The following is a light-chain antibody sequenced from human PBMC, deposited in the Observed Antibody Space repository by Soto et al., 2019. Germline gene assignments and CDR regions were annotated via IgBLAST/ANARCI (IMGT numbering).Light chain of an antibody. CDR1: QSVTNSF. CDR2: GIS. V-gene: IGKV3-20*01. Sequence: ENVLTQSPGTLSLSPGERATLSCRASQSVTNSFFAWYQQKPGQAPRLLIYGISSRATGIPDRFSGSGSGTDFTLTISRLEPEDFVVYYCQQYDNWPPFTFGPGTKVDIK. CDR3: QQYDNWPPFT. J-gene: IGKJ3*01.